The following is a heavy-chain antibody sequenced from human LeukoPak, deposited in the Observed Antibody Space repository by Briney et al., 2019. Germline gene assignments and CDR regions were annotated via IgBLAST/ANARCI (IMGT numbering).Heavy chain of an antibody. J-gene: IGHJ4*02. D-gene: IGHD3-10*01. Sequence: GGSLRLSCAASGFTFSSYSMNWVRQAPGKGLEWVSSISSSSSYIYYADSVKGRFTISRDNAKNSPYLQMNSLRAEDTAVYYCARGPDYYGSGSYSPHYCDYWGQGILVTVSS. V-gene: IGHV3-21*01. CDR3: ARGPDYYGSGSYSPHYCDY. CDR1: GFTFSSYS. CDR2: ISSSSSYI.